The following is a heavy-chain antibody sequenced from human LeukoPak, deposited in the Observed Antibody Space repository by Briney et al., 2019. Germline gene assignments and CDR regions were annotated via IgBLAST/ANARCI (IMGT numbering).Heavy chain of an antibody. CDR3: ASHADGDMTYYYDSSGYWDSRFPVY. Sequence: ASVKVSCKASGGTFCSYAIGWVRQAPGQALEWMGGIIPIVGTANYAQKFQGRVTITADESTSTAYMELSSLRSEDTAVYYCASHADGDMTYYYDSSGYWDSRFPVYWGQGTLVTVSS. J-gene: IGHJ4*02. V-gene: IGHV1-69*13. D-gene: IGHD3-22*01. CDR1: GGTFCSYA. CDR2: IIPIVGTA.